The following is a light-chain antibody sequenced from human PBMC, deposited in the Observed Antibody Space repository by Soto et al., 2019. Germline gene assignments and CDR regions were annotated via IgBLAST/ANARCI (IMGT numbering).Light chain of an antibody. CDR2: AAS. J-gene: IGKJ4*01. V-gene: IGKV1-9*01. Sequence: IEVTQSPSSLAASLGDRVTITCRASQSISSYLNWYQQKPGKAPKLLIYAASTLQSGVPSRFSGSASGTEFTLTISSLQPEDFATYYCQQVSGYPLNFGGGTKVDIK. CDR3: QQVSGYPLN. CDR1: QSISSY.